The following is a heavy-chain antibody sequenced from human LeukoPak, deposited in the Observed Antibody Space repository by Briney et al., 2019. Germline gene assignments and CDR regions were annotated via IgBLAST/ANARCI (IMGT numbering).Heavy chain of an antibody. V-gene: IGHV3-30*02. D-gene: IGHD6-19*01. CDR1: GFTFSSYG. CDR2: IRYDGSNK. J-gene: IGHJ5*02. Sequence: GGSLRLSCGASGFTFSSYGMHWVRQAPGKGLEWVAFIRYDGSNKYYADSVKGRFTISRDNSKNTLYLQMNSLRAEDTAVYYCAKDPSSGWSSFDPWGQGTLVTVSS. CDR3: AKDPSSGWSSFDP.